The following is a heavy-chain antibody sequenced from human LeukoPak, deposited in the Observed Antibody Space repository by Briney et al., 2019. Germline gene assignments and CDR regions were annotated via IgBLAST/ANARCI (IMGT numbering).Heavy chain of an antibody. CDR2: IKTKNDGGTT. D-gene: IGHD3-10*01. Sequence: GGSLRLSCAASGFTFRNAWMSWVRQAPGKGLEWVGRIKTKNDGGTTDYAAPVEGRFTISRDDSKNMLYLQLNSLKTEDTAVYYCTAVGYPVVRGAPVFYFDYWGQGTLVTISS. V-gene: IGHV3-15*01. CDR3: TAVGYPVVRGAPVFYFDY. J-gene: IGHJ4*02. CDR1: GFTFRNAW.